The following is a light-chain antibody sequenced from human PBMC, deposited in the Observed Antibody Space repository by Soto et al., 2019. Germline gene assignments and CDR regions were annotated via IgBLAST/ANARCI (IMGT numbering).Light chain of an antibody. Sequence: DIQMTQSPSSLPASVGDRVTITCRASQSISSYLNWYQQKPGKAPKLLIYAASSLQSGVPSRFSGSGSGTDFTLTISSLQPEDFATYYCQQSYSTPRRTFGQGTKLEIK. V-gene: IGKV1-39*01. CDR3: QQSYSTPRRT. J-gene: IGKJ2*01. CDR2: AAS. CDR1: QSISSY.